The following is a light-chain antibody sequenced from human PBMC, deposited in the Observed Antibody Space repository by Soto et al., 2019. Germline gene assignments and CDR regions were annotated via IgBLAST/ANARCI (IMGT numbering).Light chain of an antibody. CDR1: GRDIGAYNY. V-gene: IGLV2-14*01. CDR3: SSYEGSYTFV. J-gene: IGLJ1*01. CDR2: GVK. Sequence: QSVLTQPASVSGSPGQSITISCTGSGRDIGAYNYVSWYQQHPGKAPKLIIYGVKNRPSGVSNRFSASKSAFTASLTISGLQAEDEADYYCSSYEGSYTFVFGTGTNVTVL.